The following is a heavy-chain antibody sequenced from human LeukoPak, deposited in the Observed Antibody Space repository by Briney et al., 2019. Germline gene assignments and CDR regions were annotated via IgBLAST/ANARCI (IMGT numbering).Heavy chain of an antibody. CDR1: GFTFSDYY. J-gene: IGHJ4*02. CDR3: ARDFEAAGFDY. D-gene: IGHD6-19*01. V-gene: IGHV3-11*04. Sequence: RSGGSLRLSCAASGFTFSDYYMSWIRQAPGKGLEWVSYISSTGNTIYYADSVKGRFTISRDNAKNTLYLQMDSLRAEDTAVYYCARDFEAAGFDYWGQGTLVTVSS. CDR2: ISSTGNTI.